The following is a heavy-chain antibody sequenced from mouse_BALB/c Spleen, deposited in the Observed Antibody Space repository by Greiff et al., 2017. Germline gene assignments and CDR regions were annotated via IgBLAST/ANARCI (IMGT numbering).Heavy chain of an antibody. CDR1: GFTFSSYA. Sequence: EVKLVESGGGLVKPGGSLKLSCAASGFTFSSYAMSWVRQTPEKRLEWVASISSGGSTYYPDSVKGRFTISRDNARNILYLQMSSLRSEDTAMYYCARVYGYDRSFDYWGQGTTLTVSS. D-gene: IGHD2-2*01. CDR2: ISSGGST. CDR3: ARVYGYDRSFDY. J-gene: IGHJ2*01. V-gene: IGHV5-6-5*01.